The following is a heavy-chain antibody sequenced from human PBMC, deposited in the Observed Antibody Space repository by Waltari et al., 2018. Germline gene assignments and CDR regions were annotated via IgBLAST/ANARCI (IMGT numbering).Heavy chain of an antibody. V-gene: IGHV2-26*01. J-gene: IGHJ4*02. CDR1: GFSLSNARMG. CDR2: IFSNDEK. CDR3: ARIRETVGYCTNGVCWPDY. D-gene: IGHD2-8*01. Sequence: QVTLKESGPVLVKPTETLTLTCTVSGFSLSNARMGVSWIRQPPGKALEWLAHIFSNDEKSYSTSLKSRLTISKDTSKSQVVLTMTNMDPVDTATYYCARIRETVGYCTNGVCWPDYWGQGTLVTVSS.